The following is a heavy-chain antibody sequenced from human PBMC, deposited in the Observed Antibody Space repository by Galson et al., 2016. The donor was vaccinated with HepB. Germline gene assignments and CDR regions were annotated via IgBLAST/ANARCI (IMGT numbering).Heavy chain of an antibody. CDR2: ISTSGAYT. J-gene: IGHJ6*03. CDR1: GFIFSEYA. Sequence: SLRLSCAASGFIFSEYAMSWVRQAPGKGLEWVSAISTSGAYTYYADSLKGRFTISRDNSKNTLSLQMNSLRAEDTALYYCAKDLGDRLVTVYYYMDAWGKGTTVTVSS. D-gene: IGHD4-11*01. CDR3: AKDLGDRLVTVYYYMDA. V-gene: IGHV3-23*01.